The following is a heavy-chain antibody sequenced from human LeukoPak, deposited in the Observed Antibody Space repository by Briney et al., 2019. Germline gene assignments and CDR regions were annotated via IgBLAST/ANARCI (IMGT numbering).Heavy chain of an antibody. J-gene: IGHJ4*02. CDR1: GYTLTELS. CDR2: FDPEDGET. Sequence: ASVKVSCKVSGYTLTELSMHWVRQAPGKGLEWMGGFDPEDGETIYAQKFQGRVTMTEDTSTDTAYMELSSLRSEDTAVYYCATGYDYVWGSYRYTGFDYWGQGTLATVSS. CDR3: ATGYDYVWGSYRYTGFDY. D-gene: IGHD3-16*02. V-gene: IGHV1-24*01.